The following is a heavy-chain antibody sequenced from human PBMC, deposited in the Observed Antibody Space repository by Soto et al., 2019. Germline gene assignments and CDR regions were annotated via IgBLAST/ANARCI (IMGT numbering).Heavy chain of an antibody. Sequence: QEQLVQSGAEVKKPGASVKVSCRASGFTFTNYETIWVRQATGQGLEWMGWMNPNSGDTVYAQKFQGRVTLTRDTSISTAYMELSSLTYEDTAVYYCARGRGGHCSGGKCFRFLEPWGQGTLVTVSS. J-gene: IGHJ5*02. CDR3: ARGRGGHCSGGKCFRFLEP. CDR2: MNPNSGDT. D-gene: IGHD2-15*01. CDR1: GFTFTNYE. V-gene: IGHV1-8*01.